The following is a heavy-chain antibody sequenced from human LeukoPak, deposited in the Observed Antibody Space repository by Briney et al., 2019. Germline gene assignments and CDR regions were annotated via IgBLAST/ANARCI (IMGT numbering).Heavy chain of an antibody. Sequence: GGSLTLSCAVSGFTSSTAWLTWVRQAPGKGLEWVADMRQDGSDKYYVDSVKGRFFISGDIAKNSVSLHMNRLSVEDTAVYYCAKDMVRPRDWGQGTLVTVSS. CDR1: GFTSSTAW. D-gene: IGHD3-10*01. CDR3: AKDMVRPRD. J-gene: IGHJ4*02. V-gene: IGHV3-7*01. CDR2: MRQDGSDK.